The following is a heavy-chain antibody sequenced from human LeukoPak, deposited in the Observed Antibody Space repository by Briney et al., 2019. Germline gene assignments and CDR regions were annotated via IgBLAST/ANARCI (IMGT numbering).Heavy chain of an antibody. CDR3: ARTHVMSPGIAAGTSAFDI. CDR2: IYPGDSDT. Sequence: KYGESLKISCKGSGYSFTSYWIGWVRQMPGKGLEWMGIIYPGDSDTRYSPSFQGQVTISADKSISTAYLQWSSLKASDTAMYYCARTHVMSPGIAAGTSAFDIWGQGTMVTVSS. D-gene: IGHD6-13*01. CDR1: GYSFTSYW. J-gene: IGHJ3*02. V-gene: IGHV5-51*01.